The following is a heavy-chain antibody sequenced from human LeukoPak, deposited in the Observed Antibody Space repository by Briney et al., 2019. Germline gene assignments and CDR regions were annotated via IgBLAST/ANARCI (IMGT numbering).Heavy chain of an antibody. CDR1: GGTFSSYA. Sequence: ASVKVSCKASGGTFSSYAISWVRQAPGQGLEWMGIINPSGGSTSYAQKFQGRVTMTRDTSTSTVYMELSSLRSEDTAVYYCARDTGDDMVDYWGQGTLVTVSS. D-gene: IGHD4-17*01. V-gene: IGHV1-46*01. J-gene: IGHJ4*02. CDR2: INPSGGST. CDR3: ARDTGDDMVDY.